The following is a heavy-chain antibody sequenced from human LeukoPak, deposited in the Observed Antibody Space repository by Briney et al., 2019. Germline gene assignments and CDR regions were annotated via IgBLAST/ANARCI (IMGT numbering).Heavy chain of an antibody. D-gene: IGHD4-23*01. Sequence: PGGSLRLSCAASGFTFSSYWMSWVRQAPGKGLEWVAVISYDGSNKYYADSVKGRFTISRDNSKNTLYLQMNSLRAEDTAVYYCAKLGGDYGGNTLDPWGQGTLVTVSS. CDR2: ISYDGSNK. J-gene: IGHJ5*02. V-gene: IGHV3-30*18. CDR3: AKLGGDYGGNTLDP. CDR1: GFTFSSYW.